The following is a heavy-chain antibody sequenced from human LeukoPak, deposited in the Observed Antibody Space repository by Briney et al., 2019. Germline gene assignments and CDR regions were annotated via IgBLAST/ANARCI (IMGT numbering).Heavy chain of an antibody. Sequence: PSETLSLTCTVSGGSISSSSYYWGWIRQPPGKGLEWIGSIYYSGSTYYNPSLKSRVTISVDTSKNQFSLKLSSVTAADTAVYYCARDPSYDSSGYYYGYFDYWGQGTLVTVSS. CDR3: ARDPSYDSSGYYYGYFDY. V-gene: IGHV4-39*07. J-gene: IGHJ4*02. CDR1: GGSISSSSYY. D-gene: IGHD3-22*01. CDR2: IYYSGST.